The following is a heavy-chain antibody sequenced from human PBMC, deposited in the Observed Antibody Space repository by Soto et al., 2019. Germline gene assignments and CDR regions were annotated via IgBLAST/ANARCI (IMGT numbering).Heavy chain of an antibody. CDR1: GFTFSSYA. V-gene: IGHV3-23*01. Sequence: GGSLRLSCAASGFTFSSYAMSWVRQAPGKGLECVSPISGSGGRTHYPDSVKGRFTISRDNSKNTLFLQMNSLRAEDTAIYYCAKVIDFRYFDYWGQGTLVTVSS. CDR2: ISGSGGRT. J-gene: IGHJ4*02. CDR3: AKVIDFRYFDY.